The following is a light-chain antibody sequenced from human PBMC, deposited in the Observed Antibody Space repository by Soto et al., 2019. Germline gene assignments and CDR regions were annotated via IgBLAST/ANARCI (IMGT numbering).Light chain of an antibody. CDR1: SSDVGGYDL. Sequence: QPASVSGSPGQSITISCTGTSSDVGGYDLVSWYQQHPGKAPKLIIYEGSKRPSGISNRFSGSKSGNTASLIISGLQGDDEGDYYCCAYVSSTTLLFGGGTKLTVL. V-gene: IGLV2-23*01. J-gene: IGLJ3*02. CDR3: CAYVSSTTLL. CDR2: EGS.